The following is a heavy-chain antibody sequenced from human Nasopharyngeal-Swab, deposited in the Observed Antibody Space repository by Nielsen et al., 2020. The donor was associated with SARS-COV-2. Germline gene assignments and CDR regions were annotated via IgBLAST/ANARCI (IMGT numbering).Heavy chain of an antibody. Sequence: SVKVSCKASGGTFSNSAFTWVRQAPGQGLEWMGVIIPVTGTADNARKFQGRVSITADESTGTAYMELSSLRSQDTAVYYCARSDLVVLPAALPLDSWGQGTLVTVSS. CDR3: ARSDLVVLPAALPLDS. J-gene: IGHJ4*02. V-gene: IGHV1-69*13. CDR1: GGTFSNSA. CDR2: IIPVTGTA. D-gene: IGHD2-2*01.